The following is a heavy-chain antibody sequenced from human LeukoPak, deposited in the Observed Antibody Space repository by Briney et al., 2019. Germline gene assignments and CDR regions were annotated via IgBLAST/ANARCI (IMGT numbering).Heavy chain of an antibody. Sequence: GKSLRLSCAASGFPFSTYAMYWVRQAPGKGLEWVSVMSYDGSNKYHADSVKGRFTISRDNSKNALYLQMNSLRAGDTAVYYCARGSPPDYWGQGTLVTVSS. J-gene: IGHJ4*02. CDR3: ARGSPPDY. CDR2: MSYDGSNK. CDR1: GFPFSTYA. V-gene: IGHV3-30*04.